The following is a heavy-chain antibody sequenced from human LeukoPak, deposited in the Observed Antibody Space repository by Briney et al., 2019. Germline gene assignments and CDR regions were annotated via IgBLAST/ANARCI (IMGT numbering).Heavy chain of an antibody. CDR2: IGGGSRNI. CDR3: ARDRPTSFDY. Sequence: GGSLRLSCTASGFTLNSYSMNWVRRAPGKGLEWVASIGGGSRNIDYADSVKGRFTISRDNAKSSLYLQMNSLRDEDTAVYYCARDRPTSFDYWGQGTLVTVSS. V-gene: IGHV3-21*01. CDR1: GFTLNSYS. J-gene: IGHJ4*02.